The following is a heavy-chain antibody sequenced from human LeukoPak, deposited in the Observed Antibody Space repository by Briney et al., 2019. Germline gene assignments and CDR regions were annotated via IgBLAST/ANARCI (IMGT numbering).Heavy chain of an antibody. CDR2: ISSVSSYI. J-gene: IGHJ4*02. CDR1: GFTFSFYS. V-gene: IGHV3-21*01. D-gene: IGHD4-11*01. CDR3: AKGSNDFDY. Sequence: PGGSLRLSCVASGFTFSFYSMNWVRRPPGKGLEWVSSISSVSSYIYSADSVKGRFTISRDNAKNSLYLQMNSLRAEDTAVYYCAKGSNDFDYWGQGTLVTVSS.